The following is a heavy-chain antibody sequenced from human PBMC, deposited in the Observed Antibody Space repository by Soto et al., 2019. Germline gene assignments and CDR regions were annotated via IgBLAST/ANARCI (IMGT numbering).Heavy chain of an antibody. CDR2: ISWNSGSI. V-gene: IGHV3-9*01. J-gene: IGHJ4*02. Sequence: QTGGSLRLSCAASGFTFDDYAMHWVRQAPGKGLEWVSGISWNSGSIGYADSVKGRFTISRDNAKNSLYLQMNSLRAEDTALYYCAKDIGGWYGLLNYWGQGTLVTVSS. CDR1: GFTFDDYA. D-gene: IGHD6-19*01. CDR3: AKDIGGWYGLLNY.